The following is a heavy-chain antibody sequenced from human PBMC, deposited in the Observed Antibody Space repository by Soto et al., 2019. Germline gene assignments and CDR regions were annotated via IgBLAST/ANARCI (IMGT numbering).Heavy chain of an antibody. CDR2: IYHSGST. CDR1: GGSISSGGYS. J-gene: IGHJ5*02. CDR3: ARLWIEDEQGNWFDP. D-gene: IGHD5-12*01. V-gene: IGHV4-30-2*01. Sequence: SETLSLTCAVSGGSISSGGYSWSWIRQPPGKGLEWIGYIYHSGSTYYNPSLKSRVTISVDTSKNQFSLKLSSVTAADTAVYYCARLWIEDEQGNWFDPWGQGTLVTVS.